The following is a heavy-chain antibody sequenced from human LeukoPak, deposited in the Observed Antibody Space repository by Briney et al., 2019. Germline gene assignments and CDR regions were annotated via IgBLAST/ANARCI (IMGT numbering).Heavy chain of an antibody. D-gene: IGHD2-2*01. V-gene: IGHV3-7*03. CDR1: GFTFSSYW. CDR2: IKEDGSEK. J-gene: IGHJ6*03. Sequence: GGSLRLSCAASGFTFSSYWMSWVRQAPGKGLEWVANIKEDGSEKNYVDSVKGRFTIARDNAKNSVYLQMNSLRAEDTAVYYCARDGRVVPAVTDHYYMDVWGKGTTVTVSS. CDR3: ARDGRVVPAVTDHYYMDV.